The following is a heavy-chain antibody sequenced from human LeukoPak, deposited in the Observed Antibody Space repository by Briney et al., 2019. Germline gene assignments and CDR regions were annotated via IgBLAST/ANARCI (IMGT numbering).Heavy chain of an antibody. J-gene: IGHJ4*02. D-gene: IGHD1-26*01. V-gene: IGHV3-30-3*01. CDR1: GFTFSTYA. CDR2: ISHDGSNK. Sequence: GGSLRLSCAASGFTFSTYAMHWVRQAPGKGLEWVAVISHDGSNKYYADSVKGRFTISRDNSKNTLYVQMNSLRAEDTAVYYCARDLTIVGAPGDYWGQGTLVTVSS. CDR3: ARDLTIVGAPGDY.